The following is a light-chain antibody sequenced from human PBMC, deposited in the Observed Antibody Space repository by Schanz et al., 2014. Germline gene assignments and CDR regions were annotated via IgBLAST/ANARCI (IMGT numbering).Light chain of an antibody. CDR3: QQYYITPQA. CDR2: WAS. CDR1: QSVLYSSNNKNY. J-gene: IGKJ1*01. V-gene: IGKV4-1*01. Sequence: DIVMTQSPDSLAVSLGERATINCKSSQSVLYSSNNKNYLAWYQQKPGQPPKLLIYWASTRESGVPDRFSGSGSGTDFILTISSLQAEDVAVYYCQQYYITPQAFGQGTKVQIK.